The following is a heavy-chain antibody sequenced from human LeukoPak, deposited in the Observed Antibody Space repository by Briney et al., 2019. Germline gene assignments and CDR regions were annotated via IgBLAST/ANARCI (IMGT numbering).Heavy chain of an antibody. CDR1: GFPFSSYD. CDR3: AITMVRGVGNYY. J-gene: IGHJ4*02. CDR2: IRYDGSNK. D-gene: IGHD3-10*01. V-gene: IGHV3-30*02. Sequence: GGSLRLSCTASGFPFSSYDMHWVRQAPGKGLEWVALIRYDGSNKYYADSVKGRFTITRDNSKNTLYLQMNSLRAEDTAVYYCAITMVRGVGNYYWGQGTLVTVSS.